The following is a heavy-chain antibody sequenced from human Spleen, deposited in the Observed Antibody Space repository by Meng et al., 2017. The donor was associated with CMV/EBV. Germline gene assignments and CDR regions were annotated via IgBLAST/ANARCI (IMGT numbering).Heavy chain of an antibody. Sequence: QVQLQGSGQGLVKPSQTLSLTCTVSGGSISSGSYYWSWIRQPAGKGLEWIGRIYTSGSTNYNPSLKSRVTISVDTSKNQFSLKLSSVTAADTAVYYCARGRYSYGSFDYWGQGTLVTVSS. CDR3: ARGRYSYGSFDY. CDR2: IYTSGST. CDR1: GGSISSGSYY. J-gene: IGHJ4*02. D-gene: IGHD5-18*01. V-gene: IGHV4-61*02.